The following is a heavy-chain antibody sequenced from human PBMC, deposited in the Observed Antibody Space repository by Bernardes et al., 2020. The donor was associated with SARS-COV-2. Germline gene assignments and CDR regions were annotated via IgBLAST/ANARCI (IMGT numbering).Heavy chain of an antibody. Sequence: SETLSLTCTVSGGSISSGGYYWSWIRQHPGKGLELIGYLYYSGSTYYNPSLKSRVTISVDTSKNQFSLKLSSVTAADTAVYYCARAPGITIFGVVGAFDYWGQGTLVTVSS. CDR2: LYYSGST. CDR1: GGSISSGGYY. J-gene: IGHJ4*02. CDR3: ARAPGITIFGVVGAFDY. V-gene: IGHV4-31*03. D-gene: IGHD3-3*01.